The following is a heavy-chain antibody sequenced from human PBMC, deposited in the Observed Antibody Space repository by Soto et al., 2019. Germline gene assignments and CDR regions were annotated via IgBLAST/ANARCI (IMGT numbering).Heavy chain of an antibody. J-gene: IGHJ4*02. CDR2: VNPSGGST. V-gene: IGHV1-46*01. CDR1: GYIFTAYS. Sequence: GASVKVSCKASGYIFTAYSMHWVRQAPGQGLEWMGVVNPSGGSTNYAQKFQGRITMTRDTLYLQMNSLRAEDTAVYYCAKDNPALFGDWGQGTLVTVSS. CDR3: AKDNPALFGD. D-gene: IGHD3-10*01.